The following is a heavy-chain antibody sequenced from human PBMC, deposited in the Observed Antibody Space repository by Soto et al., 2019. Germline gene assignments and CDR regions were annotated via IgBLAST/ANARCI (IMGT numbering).Heavy chain of an antibody. CDR3: ARDVSDYGDYTDFDY. Sequence: EVQLVESGGGLVQPGGSLRLSCAASGFTFSSYSMNWVRQAPGKGLEWVSSISSSSSYIYYADSVKGRFTISRDNAKNSLYLQMNSLRAEDTAVYYCARDVSDYGDYTDFDYWGQGTLVTVSS. V-gene: IGHV3-21*01. D-gene: IGHD4-17*01. J-gene: IGHJ4*02. CDR1: GFTFSSYS. CDR2: ISSSSSYI.